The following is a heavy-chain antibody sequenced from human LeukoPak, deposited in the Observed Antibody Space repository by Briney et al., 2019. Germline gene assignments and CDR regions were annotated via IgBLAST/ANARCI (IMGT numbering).Heavy chain of an antibody. CDR2: MNPNSGKT. CDR1: GYTFTSYD. D-gene: IGHD2-21*01. CDR3: ARELRRDDC. V-gene: IGHV1-8*01. J-gene: IGHJ4*02. Sequence: ASVKVSCKASGYTFTSYDINWVRQATGQGLEWMGWMNPNSGKTGYAQKFQGRVTMTWDTSISTAYMELSSLRSEDTAIYYWARELRRDDCWGQGTLVTVSS.